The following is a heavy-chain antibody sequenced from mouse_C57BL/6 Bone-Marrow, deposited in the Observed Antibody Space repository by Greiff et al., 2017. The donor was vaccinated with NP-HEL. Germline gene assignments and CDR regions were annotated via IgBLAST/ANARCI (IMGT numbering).Heavy chain of an antibody. CDR2: INPNNGGT. CDR1: GYTFTDYN. J-gene: IGHJ3*01. Sequence: EVKLQESGPELVKPGASVKMSCKASGYTFTDYNMHWVKQSHGKSLEWIGYINPNNGGTSYNQKFKGKATLTVNKSSSTAYMELRSLTSEDSAVYYCARIGYSNYSSWFAYWGQGTLVTVSA. V-gene: IGHV1-22*01. D-gene: IGHD2-5*01. CDR3: ARIGYSNYSSWFAY.